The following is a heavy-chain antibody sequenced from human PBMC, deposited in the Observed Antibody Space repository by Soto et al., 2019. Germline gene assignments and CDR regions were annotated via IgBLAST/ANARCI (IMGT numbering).Heavy chain of an antibody. V-gene: IGHV3-30-3*01. CDR2: ISYDGSNK. CDR3: ARDSSGWYYAMDV. CDR1: GFTFSSYA. Sequence: HPGGSLRLSCAASGFTFSSYAMHWVRQAPGKGLEWVAVISYDGSNKYYADSVKGRFTISRDNSKNTLYLQMNSLRAEDTAVYYCARDSSGWYYAMDVWGQGTTVTVSS. J-gene: IGHJ6*02. D-gene: IGHD6-19*01.